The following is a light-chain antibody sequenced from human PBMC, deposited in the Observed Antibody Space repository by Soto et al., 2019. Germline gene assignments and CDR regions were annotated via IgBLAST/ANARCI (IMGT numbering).Light chain of an antibody. CDR1: QSISTW. CDR2: KAS. Sequence: DIQMTQSPSTLSASDGDRVTITCRASQSISTWLAWYQQKPGKGPTLLIYKASRLESGVPSRFSGSGSGTEFALTISSLQPADFATYYCQQYNTYSWTFGQGTKV. CDR3: QQYNTYSWT. J-gene: IGKJ1*01. V-gene: IGKV1-5*03.